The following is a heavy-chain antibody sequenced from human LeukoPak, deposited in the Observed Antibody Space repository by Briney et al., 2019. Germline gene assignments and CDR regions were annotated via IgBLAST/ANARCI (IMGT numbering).Heavy chain of an antibody. CDR2: IIPVLGTT. Sequence: GASVKVSCKASGGSFSNYVISWVRQAPGQGLEWMGGIIPVLGTTNYAQKFRARVTISADASTSTAYMDLRSLRSDDTAVYYCARDLEEWELRYPLGYWGQGTLVTVSS. CDR1: GGSFSNYV. D-gene: IGHD1-26*01. V-gene: IGHV1-69*13. J-gene: IGHJ4*02. CDR3: ARDLEEWELRYPLGY.